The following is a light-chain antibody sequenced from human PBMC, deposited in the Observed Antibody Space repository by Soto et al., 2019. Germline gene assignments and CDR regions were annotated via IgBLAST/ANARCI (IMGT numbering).Light chain of an antibody. Sequence: EIMCKHSPGTLALSQWEIATLSCRASQSVGTSYLTWSQQKPGKATRLLIYDVSSRATGIPDRFSGSGSGTDFTLTISRLEPEDFAVYYCQQYGSWTFGQGTKVDIK. CDR3: QQYGSWT. CDR2: DVS. CDR1: QSVGTSY. J-gene: IGKJ1*01. V-gene: IGKV3-20*01.